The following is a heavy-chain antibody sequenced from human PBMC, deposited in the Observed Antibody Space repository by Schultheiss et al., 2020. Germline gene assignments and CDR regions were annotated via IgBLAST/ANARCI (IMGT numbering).Heavy chain of an antibody. Sequence: GGSLRLSCAASGFTFSSYWMHWVRQAPGKGLVWVSRINSDGSSTSYADSVRGRFTISRDNSKNTLYLQMNSLRAEDTAVYYCARVPTGFRTGTTFDYWGQGTLVTVSS. CDR1: GFTFSSYW. J-gene: IGHJ4*02. CDR3: ARVPTGFRTGTTFDY. CDR2: INSDGSST. D-gene: IGHD1-1*01. V-gene: IGHV3-74*01.